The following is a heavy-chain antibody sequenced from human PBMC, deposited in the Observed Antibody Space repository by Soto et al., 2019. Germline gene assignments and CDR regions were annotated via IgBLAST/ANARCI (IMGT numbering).Heavy chain of an antibody. J-gene: IGHJ4*02. D-gene: IGHD3-3*01. Sequence: PSETLSLTCTVSGGSISSSSYYWGWIRQPPGKGLEWIGSIYYSGSTYYNPSLKSRVTISVDTSKNQFSLKLSSVTAADTAVYYCVRVGGYDFWSGPFDYWGQGTLVTVSS. CDR1: GGSISSSSYY. CDR3: VRVGGYDFWSGPFDY. CDR2: IYYSGST. V-gene: IGHV4-39*07.